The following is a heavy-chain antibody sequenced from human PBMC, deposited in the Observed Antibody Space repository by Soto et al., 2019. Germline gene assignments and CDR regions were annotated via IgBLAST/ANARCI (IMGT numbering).Heavy chain of an antibody. Sequence: SETLSLTCTVSGASVRSGSYYWSWVRQPPGRGLEWIGYIYDTGSTSYNPSLKSRVTMSVDTSKNQFSLKLSSVTAADTAVYYCARRPITFGGVIVMEDYWGQGTLVTVSS. J-gene: IGHJ4*02. D-gene: IGHD3-16*02. CDR3: ARRPITFGGVIVMEDY. CDR1: GASVRSGSYY. V-gene: IGHV4-61*01. CDR2: IYDTGST.